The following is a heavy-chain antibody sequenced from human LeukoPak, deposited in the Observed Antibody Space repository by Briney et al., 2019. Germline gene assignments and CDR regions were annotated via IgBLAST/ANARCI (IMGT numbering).Heavy chain of an antibody. J-gene: IGHJ5*02. D-gene: IGHD1-14*01. CDR2: LYPENSYA. V-gene: IGHV5-51*01. CDR1: EYSFTNCW. CDR3: ARQNREDATGRKFDP. Sequence: GESPKISCKGSEYSFTNCWIGWVRQKPGKGLEWMGLLYPENSYARYSPSLQGQVIMSVDKSISTAYLQWSNLKASDTAMYYCARQNREDATGRKFDPWGRGTLVIVSS.